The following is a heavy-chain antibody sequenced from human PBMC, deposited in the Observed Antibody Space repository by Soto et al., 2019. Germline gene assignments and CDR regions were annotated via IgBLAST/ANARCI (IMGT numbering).Heavy chain of an antibody. D-gene: IGHD5-18*01. Sequence: ESGGGVVQPGRSPRLSCAASGFTFSTYGMHWVRQAPGKGLEWVAVISYDGSNKYYADSVKGRFTISRDNSKNTLYLQMSSLRAEDTAVYYCAKGFSYSVIDYWGQGTLVTVSS. CDR3: AKGFSYSVIDY. CDR1: GFTFSTYG. V-gene: IGHV3-30*18. J-gene: IGHJ4*02. CDR2: ISYDGSNK.